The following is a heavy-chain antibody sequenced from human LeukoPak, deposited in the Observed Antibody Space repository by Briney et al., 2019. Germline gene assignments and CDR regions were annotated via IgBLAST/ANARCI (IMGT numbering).Heavy chain of an antibody. CDR3: ARDRAGYYDSSGYPHY. Sequence: ASVKVSCKASGYTFTGYYMHWVRQAPGQGLEWMGRINPNSGGTNYAQKFQGRVTMTRDTSISTAYMELSRLRSDDTAVYYCARDRAGYYDSSGYPHYWSQGTLVTVSS. V-gene: IGHV1-2*06. CDR1: GYTFTGYY. CDR2: INPNSGGT. D-gene: IGHD3-22*01. J-gene: IGHJ4*02.